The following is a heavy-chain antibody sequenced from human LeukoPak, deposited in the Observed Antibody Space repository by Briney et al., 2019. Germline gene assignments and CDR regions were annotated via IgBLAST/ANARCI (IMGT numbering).Heavy chain of an antibody. J-gene: IGHJ4*02. Sequence: GGSLRLSCAASGFTFSSYGMHWVRQAPGKGLEWVAVIWYDGSNKYYADSVKGRFTISRDNSKNTLYLQMNSLRAEDTAVYYCARVGSGTYYNYFDYWGQGTLVTVSS. CDR2: IWYDGSNK. CDR3: ARVGSGTYYNYFDY. D-gene: IGHD3-10*01. CDR1: GFTFSSYG. V-gene: IGHV3-33*01.